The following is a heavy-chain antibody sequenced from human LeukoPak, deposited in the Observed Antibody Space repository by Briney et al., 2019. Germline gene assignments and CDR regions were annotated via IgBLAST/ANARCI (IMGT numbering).Heavy chain of an antibody. D-gene: IGHD2-15*01. CDR3: ARGNADIVVVVAATVPGTFDY. J-gene: IGHJ4*02. Sequence: ASVKVSCKASGYTFTGYCMHWVRQAPGQGLEWMGWINPNSGGTNYAQKFQGRVTMTRDTSISTAYMELSRLRSDDTAVYYCARGNADIVVVVAATVPGTFDYWGQGTLVTVSS. V-gene: IGHV1-2*02. CDR2: INPNSGGT. CDR1: GYTFTGYC.